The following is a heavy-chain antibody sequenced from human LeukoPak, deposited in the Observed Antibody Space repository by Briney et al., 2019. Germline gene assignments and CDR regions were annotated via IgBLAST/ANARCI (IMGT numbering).Heavy chain of an antibody. Sequence: GGSLRLSCAASGFTFSSYAMHWVRQAPGKGLEWVAVISYDGSNKYYADSVKGRFTISRDNSKNTLYLQMNSLRAEDTAVYYCARDKGGYSYATHYYYMDVWGKGTTVTVSS. CDR2: ISYDGSNK. CDR3: ARDKGGYSYATHYYYMDV. V-gene: IGHV3-30-3*01. D-gene: IGHD5-18*01. CDR1: GFTFSSYA. J-gene: IGHJ6*03.